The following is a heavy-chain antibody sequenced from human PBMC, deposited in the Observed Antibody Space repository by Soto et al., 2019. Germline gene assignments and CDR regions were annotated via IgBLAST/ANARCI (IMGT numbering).Heavy chain of an antibody. V-gene: IGHV1-58*01. CDR2: IVVGSDNT. Sequence: SVKVSCKASGFTFSSSAVQWVLQARGQRLEWIGWIVVGSDNTLYAPNFRERVTITGDMSTNTAYMELSSLRSEDTAVYYCAADRVSPSTYYGKDVWGQGTTVTVSS. CDR3: AADRVSPSTYYGKDV. J-gene: IGHJ6*02. CDR1: GFTFSSSA.